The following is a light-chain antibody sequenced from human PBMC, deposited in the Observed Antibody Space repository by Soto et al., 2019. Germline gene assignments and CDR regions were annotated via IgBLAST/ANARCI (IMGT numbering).Light chain of an antibody. V-gene: IGKV1-39*01. J-gene: IGKJ4*01. CDR2: ATS. CDR1: QNIRRY. CDR3: QQTSNIPFI. Sequence: DIQMTQSPSSLSASVGDRVTITCRASQNIRRYLNWYQQKQGKAPKLLIYATSSLPSGFPSRFSGSGSGADCTLTISSLQPEDFAPHYCQQTSNIPFIFGGGPKVEN.